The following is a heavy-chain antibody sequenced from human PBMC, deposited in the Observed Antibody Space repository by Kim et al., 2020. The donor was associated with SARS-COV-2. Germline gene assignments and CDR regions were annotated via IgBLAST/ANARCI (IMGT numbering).Heavy chain of an antibody. CDR2: T. V-gene: IGHV1-18*01. D-gene: IGHD2-21*01. J-gene: IGHJ4*02. Sequence: TNYARKLQGRVTMTTDTSTSTAYMELRSLRSDDTAVYYCASGERDCLFDYWGQGTLVTVSS. CDR3: ASGERDCLFDY.